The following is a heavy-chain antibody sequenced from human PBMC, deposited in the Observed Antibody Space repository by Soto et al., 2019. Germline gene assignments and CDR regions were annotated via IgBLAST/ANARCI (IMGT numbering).Heavy chain of an antibody. CDR3: ARGFSGWYYYYGMDV. D-gene: IGHD6-19*01. CDR1: GGSFSGYY. J-gene: IGHJ6*02. V-gene: IGHV4-34*01. Sequence: LSLTCAVYGGSFSGYYWSWIRQPPGKGLEWIGEINHSGSTNYNPSLKSRVTISVDTSKNQFSLKLSSVTAADTAVYYCARGFSGWYYYYGMDVWGQGTTVTVSS. CDR2: INHSGST.